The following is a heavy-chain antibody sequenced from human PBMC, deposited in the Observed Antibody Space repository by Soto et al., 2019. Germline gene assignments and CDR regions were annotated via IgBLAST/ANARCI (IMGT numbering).Heavy chain of an antibody. V-gene: IGHV3-30-3*01. CDR2: ISYDGSNK. CDR3: ARVRGYIYGFTGERVANAFDI. J-gene: IGHJ3*02. CDR1: GFTFSSYA. D-gene: IGHD5-18*01. Sequence: GGSLRLSCAASGFTFSSYAMHWVRQAPGMGPEWVAVISYDGSNKYYADSVKGRFTISRDNSKNTLYLQMNSLRAEDTAVYYCARVRGYIYGFTGERVANAFDIWGQGTMVTVSS.